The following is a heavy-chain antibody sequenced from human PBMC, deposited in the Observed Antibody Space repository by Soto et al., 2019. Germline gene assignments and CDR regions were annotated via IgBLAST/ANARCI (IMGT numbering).Heavy chain of an antibody. V-gene: IGHV1-69*12. CDR2: IIPIFGTA. J-gene: IGHJ5*02. CDR3: ARPMRYYYDSSGQSAWFDP. Sequence: QVQLVQSGAEVKKPGSLVKVSCKASGGTFNSYAISWVRQAPGQGLEWMGGIIPIFGTAKYAQKFQGRGTITADEXXSXAXXELSSLRSEDTAVYYCARPMRYYYDSSGQSAWFDPWGQGTLVTVSS. CDR1: GGTFNSYA. D-gene: IGHD3-22*01.